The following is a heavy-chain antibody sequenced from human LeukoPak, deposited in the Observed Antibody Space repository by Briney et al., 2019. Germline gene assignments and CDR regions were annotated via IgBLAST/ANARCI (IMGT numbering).Heavy chain of an antibody. J-gene: IGHJ4*02. CDR1: GFTFSSYA. D-gene: IGHD4-17*01. V-gene: IGHV3-33*08. CDR3: ARAGNAYGDLIDY. CDR2: IWYDGSNK. Sequence: GGSLRLSCAASGFTFSSYAMHWVRQAPGKGLEWVAVIWYDGSNKYYADSVKGRFTISRDNSKNTLYLQMNSLRAEDTAVYYCARAGNAYGDLIDYWGQGTLVTVSS.